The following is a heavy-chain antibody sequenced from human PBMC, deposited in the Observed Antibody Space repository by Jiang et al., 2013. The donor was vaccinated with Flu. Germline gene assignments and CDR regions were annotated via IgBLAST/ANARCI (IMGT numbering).Heavy chain of an antibody. V-gene: IGHV3-23*01. J-gene: IGHJ4*02. CDR3: AKEGGVVVVAASYKYYFDY. Sequence: SAISGSGGSTYYADSVKGRFTISRDNSKNTLYLQMNSLRAEDTAVYYCAKEGGVVVVAASYKYYFDYWGQGTLVTVSS. D-gene: IGHD2-15*01. CDR2: ISGSGGST.